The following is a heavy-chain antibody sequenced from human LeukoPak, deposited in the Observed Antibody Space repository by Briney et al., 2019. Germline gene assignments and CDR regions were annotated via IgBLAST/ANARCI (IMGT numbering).Heavy chain of an antibody. CDR1: GFTFSSYW. CDR3: ARANWGYYYVDY. CDR2: IKQDGSEK. V-gene: IGHV3-7*01. D-gene: IGHD7-27*01. J-gene: IGHJ4*02. Sequence: GGSLRLSCAASGFTFSSYWMSWARQAPGRGLEWVANIKQDGSEKYYVDSVKGRFTISRDNAKNSLYLQMNSLRAEDTAVYYCARANWGYYYVDYWGQGTLVTVSS.